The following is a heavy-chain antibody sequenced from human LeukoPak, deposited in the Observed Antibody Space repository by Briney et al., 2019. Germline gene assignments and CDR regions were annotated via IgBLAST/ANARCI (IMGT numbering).Heavy chain of an antibody. CDR1: GGSISSYY. CDR3: ASSGTTVSLDV. V-gene: IGHV4-4*09. J-gene: IGHJ6*04. CDR2: IYTSGST. Sequence: PSETLSLTCTVSGGSISSYYWSWIRQPPGKGLEWIGYIYTSGSTNYNPSPKSRVTISVDTSKNQFSLKLSSVTAADTAVYYCASSGTTVSLDVWGKGTTVTVSS. D-gene: IGHD4-11*01.